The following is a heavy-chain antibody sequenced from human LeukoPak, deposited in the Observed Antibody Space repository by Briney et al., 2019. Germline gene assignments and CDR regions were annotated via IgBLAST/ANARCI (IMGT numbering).Heavy chain of an antibody. CDR1: GFTVSGNH. J-gene: IGHJ4*02. CDR3: AKDVNYYGSGSYYVY. D-gene: IGHD3-10*01. V-gene: IGHV3-53*01. CDR2: IYSGDTT. Sequence: PGGSLRLSCAASGFTVSGNHMSWVRQAPGKGLEWVSVIYSGDTTYYAVSVKGRFTISRDNSKNTLYLQMNSLRAEDTAVYYCAKDVNYYGSGSYYVYWGQGTLVTVSS.